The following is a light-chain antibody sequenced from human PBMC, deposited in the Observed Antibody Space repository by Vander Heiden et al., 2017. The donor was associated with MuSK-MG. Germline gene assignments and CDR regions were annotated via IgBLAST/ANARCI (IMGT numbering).Light chain of an antibody. CDR1: QSVSSN. J-gene: IGKJ2*01. CDR2: GAS. V-gene: IGKV3-15*01. CDR3: QQYNNWPPVR. Sequence: EIVMPPSPATLSVSPGERATLSCRASQSVSSNLAWYQQKPGQAPRLLIYGASTRATGIPARFSGSGSGTEFTLTISSLQSEDFAVYYCQQYNNWPPVRFGQGTKLXIK.